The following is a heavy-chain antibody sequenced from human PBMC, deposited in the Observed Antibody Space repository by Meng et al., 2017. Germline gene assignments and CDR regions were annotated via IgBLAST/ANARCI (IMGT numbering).Heavy chain of an antibody. J-gene: IGHJ4*02. V-gene: IGHV1-2*06. D-gene: IGHD3-9*01. CDR1: GYTVTGYY. Sequence: GQRVQSGAEVKKPGVSVKVSCKASGYTVTGYYMHWVRQAPGQGLEWMGRINPNSGGTNYAQKFQGRVTMTRDTSISTAYMELSRLRSDDTAVYYCAREAITNYDILTGYPDYWGQGTLVTVSS. CDR2: INPNSGGT. CDR3: AREAITNYDILTGYPDY.